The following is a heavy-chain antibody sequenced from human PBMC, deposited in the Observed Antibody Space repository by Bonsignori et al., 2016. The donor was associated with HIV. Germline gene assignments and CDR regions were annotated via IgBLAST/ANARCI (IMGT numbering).Heavy chain of an antibody. J-gene: IGHJ4*02. CDR3: ARDKDCGTTSCPVEY. Sequence: QVQLQESGPGLVMPSETLSLTCAVSDQSISSGYYWGWIRQPPGKGLQWLGSIYHSGTTYYNPSLRSRVTISVDTSKNHFSLKLNSVTAADTAVYYCARDKDCGTTSCPVEYWGQGILVIVSS. CDR1: DQSISSGYY. D-gene: IGHD2-2*01. V-gene: IGHV4-38-2*02. CDR2: IYHSGTT.